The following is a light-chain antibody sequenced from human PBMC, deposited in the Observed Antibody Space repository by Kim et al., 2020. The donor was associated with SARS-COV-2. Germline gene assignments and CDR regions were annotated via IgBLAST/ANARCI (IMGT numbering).Light chain of an antibody. Sequence: LSPGERATLACRASQTVGSSLAWYQQKPGQAPRLLIYEASNRATGIPARFSGSGSGTDFTLTITNLESEDFAVYYCQHRKTWPLTFGGGTKVDIK. CDR2: EAS. J-gene: IGKJ4*01. V-gene: IGKV3-11*01. CDR1: QTVGSS. CDR3: QHRKTWPLT.